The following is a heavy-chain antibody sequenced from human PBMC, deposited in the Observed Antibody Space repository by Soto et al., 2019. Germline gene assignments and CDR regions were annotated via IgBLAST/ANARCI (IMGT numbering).Heavy chain of an antibody. J-gene: IGHJ6*03. V-gene: IGHV1-18*01. CDR2: VSAYNGNT. CDR3: ARGSPPIYDFWSGYFRSYSYYMDV. Sequence: ASVKVSCKASGYTFTSYGISWVRQAPGQGLEWMGWVSAYNGNTNYAQKLQGRVTMTTDTSTSTAYMELRSLRSDDTAVYYCARGSPPIYDFWSGYFRSYSYYMDVWGKGTTVTVSS. CDR1: GYTFTSYG. D-gene: IGHD3-3*01.